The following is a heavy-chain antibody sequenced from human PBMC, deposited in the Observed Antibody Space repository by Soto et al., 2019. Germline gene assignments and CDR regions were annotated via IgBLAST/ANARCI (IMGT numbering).Heavy chain of an antibody. CDR2: IYYSGST. CDR3: ARHYSSGSRNWFDP. Sequence: QLQLQESGPGLVKPSETLSLTCSVSGGSINSSSYFWGWVRQPPGKGLEWIGSIYYSGSTYYNPSLRSRVTISVATSKHQFSLKLSSVTAADTAVFYCARHYSSGSRNWFDPWGQGTLVTVSS. V-gene: IGHV4-39*01. J-gene: IGHJ5*02. CDR1: GGSINSSSYF. D-gene: IGHD6-19*01.